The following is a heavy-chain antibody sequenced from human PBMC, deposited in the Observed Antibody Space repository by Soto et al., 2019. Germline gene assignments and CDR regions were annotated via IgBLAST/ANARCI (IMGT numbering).Heavy chain of an antibody. CDR3: ARAYYGSWNY. Sequence: ASVKVSCKASGYTFNGYYMHWVRQDPGQGLEWMGWINPNSGGTNYAQKFQGRVTMTRDTSISTAYIELRRLRSDDTAVYYGARAYYGSWNYWGQGTLVTVSS. J-gene: IGHJ4*02. CDR1: GYTFNGYY. CDR2: INPNSGGT. V-gene: IGHV1-2*02. D-gene: IGHD3-16*01.